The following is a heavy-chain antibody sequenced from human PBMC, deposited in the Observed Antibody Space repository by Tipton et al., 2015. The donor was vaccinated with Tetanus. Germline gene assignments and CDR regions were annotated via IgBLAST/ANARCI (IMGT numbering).Heavy chain of an antibody. CDR3: AKDPASRGWFGP. V-gene: IGHV3-23*01. J-gene: IGHJ5*02. Sequence: SLRLSCAASGMTLSYFAMSWVRQAPGKGLEWVSGISVRGSHTYYADPVKGRFSISRDNSKNTVYLQMNSLRDEDTAVYYCAKDPASRGWFGPWGQGTLVSVSS. CDR2: ISVRGSHT. CDR1: GMTLSYFA.